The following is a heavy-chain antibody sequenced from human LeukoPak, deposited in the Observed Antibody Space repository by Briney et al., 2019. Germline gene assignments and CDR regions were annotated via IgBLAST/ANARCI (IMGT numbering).Heavy chain of an antibody. CDR2: ISGSGGST. CDR3: AKQGDGGRYLGIDY. Sequence: GGSLRLSCAASRFTFRSYWMHWVRQAPGKGLEWVSAISGSGGSTYYADSVKGRFTISRDNSKNTLYLQMNSLRAEDTAVYYCAKQGDGGRYLGIDYWGQGTLVTVSS. V-gene: IGHV3-23*01. D-gene: IGHD2-15*01. CDR1: RFTFRSYW. J-gene: IGHJ4*02.